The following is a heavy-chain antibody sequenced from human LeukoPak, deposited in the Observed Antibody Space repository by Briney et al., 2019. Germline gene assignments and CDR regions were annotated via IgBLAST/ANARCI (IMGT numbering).Heavy chain of an antibody. CDR1: VCTFSSYA. CDR3: ARGYCSSTSCYPSDY. Sequence: GASVKVSCKASVCTFSSYAISWVRQARGQGLEWMGIINPSGGSTSYAQKFQGRVTMTRDTSTSTVYMELSSLRSEDTAVYYCARGYCSSTSCYPSDYWGQGTLVTVSS. J-gene: IGHJ4*02. V-gene: IGHV1-46*01. CDR2: INPSGGST. D-gene: IGHD2-2*01.